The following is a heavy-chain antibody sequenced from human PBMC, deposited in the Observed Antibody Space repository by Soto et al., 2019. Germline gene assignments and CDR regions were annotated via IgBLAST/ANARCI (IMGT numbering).Heavy chain of an antibody. D-gene: IGHD3-16*01. J-gene: IGHJ5*01. CDR1: DFIFSNYH. CDR3: AGSYGPADS. CDR2: ISSGGDNV. V-gene: IGHV3-21*02. Sequence: EVQLVESGGGLVKPGGSLRLSCAASDFIFSNYHMNWIRQAPGKGLEWVSAISSGGDNVYYTASVNGRFTISRDNAKNSMFLQMNSLRAEDTAVYYCAGSYGPADSGGQGTLVTVSS.